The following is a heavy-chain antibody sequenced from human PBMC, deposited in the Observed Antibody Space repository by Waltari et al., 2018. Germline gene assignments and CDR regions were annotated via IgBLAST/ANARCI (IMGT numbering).Heavy chain of an antibody. CDR3: ARGSGVDY. J-gene: IGHJ4*02. V-gene: IGHV3-23*01. Sequence: EVQLLESGGGLVQPGGSLRLSCAASGFTFNTYVMNWVRPAPGKGLEWVSSISDGGGIINYADSVKGRFTISRDNSKNTLYLQMNSLRAEDTAVYYCARGSGVDYWGQGTLVTISS. D-gene: IGHD7-27*01. CDR2: ISDGGGII. CDR1: GFTFNTYV.